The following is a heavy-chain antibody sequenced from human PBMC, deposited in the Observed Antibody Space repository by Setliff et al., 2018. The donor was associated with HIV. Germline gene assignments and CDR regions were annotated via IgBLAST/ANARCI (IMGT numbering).Heavy chain of an antibody. V-gene: IGHV4-4*07. CDR3: ARVFPPIRGAPFGTPPGAFDI. D-gene: IGHD2-15*01. J-gene: IGHJ3*02. CDR2: VYTSGST. Sequence: SETLSLTCSVSGGSMSTYYWSWIRQPAGKRLEWIGRVYTSGSTIYNPSLRSRVTVSVDTSKSQFSLKLNSVAAADTAVYYCARVFPPIRGAPFGTPPGAFDIWGQGTMVTVSS. CDR1: GGSMSTYY.